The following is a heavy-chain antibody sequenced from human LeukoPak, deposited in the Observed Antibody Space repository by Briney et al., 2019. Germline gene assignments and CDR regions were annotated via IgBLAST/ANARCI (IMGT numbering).Heavy chain of an antibody. V-gene: IGHV4-59*01. D-gene: IGHD2-2*01. CDR2: IYYSGNT. CDR3: ARVRYCSTNRCYDREFDN. Sequence: SETLSLTCTVSGGPISNYYWSWLQQPPGQGLEWIGYIYYSGNTNYNPSLKSRVTISVDTSKNQFSLKLNSVTAADTAVYYCARVRYCSTNRCYDREFDNWGQGTLVTVSS. CDR1: GGPISNYY. J-gene: IGHJ4*02.